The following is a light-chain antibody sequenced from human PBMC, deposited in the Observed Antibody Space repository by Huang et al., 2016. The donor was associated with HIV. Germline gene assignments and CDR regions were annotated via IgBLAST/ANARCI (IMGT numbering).Light chain of an antibody. CDR3: QHSYVSLGYT. CDR1: QDIGSH. Sequence: DIQMTQSPSSLSASVGDRVTLTCRTSQDIGSHLNWYQQRPGRAPKLLIYVSSTLQSGVTSRFSGGGSGTDFTLTISNLQPEDFATYYCQHSYVSLGYTFGQGTKLEI. V-gene: IGKV1-39*01. J-gene: IGKJ2*01. CDR2: VSS.